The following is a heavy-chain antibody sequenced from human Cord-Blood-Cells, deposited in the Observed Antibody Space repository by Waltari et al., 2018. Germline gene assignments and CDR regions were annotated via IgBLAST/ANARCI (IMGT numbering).Heavy chain of an antibody. CDR1: GFTFSSYW. D-gene: IGHD6-6*01. J-gene: IGHJ3*02. V-gene: IGHV3-7*01. Sequence: EVQLVESGGGLVQPGGSLRLSCAASGFTFSSYWMSWVRQAPGKGREWVANIKQDGSEKYYVDSVKGRFTISRDNAKNSLYLQMNSLRAEDTAVYYCARESIAARDAFDIWGQGTMVTVSS. CDR3: ARESIAARDAFDI. CDR2: IKQDGSEK.